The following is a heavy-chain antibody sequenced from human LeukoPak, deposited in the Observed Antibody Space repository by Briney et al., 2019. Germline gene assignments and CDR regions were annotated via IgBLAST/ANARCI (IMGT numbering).Heavy chain of an antibody. Sequence: SVRVSCKASGGTFSSYAISWVRQAPGQGLEWMGGLIPIFGTANYAQKFQGRVTITADESTSTAYMQLSSLRSEDTAVYYCASVIFGVVKDYYYYMDVWGKGTTVTVSS. CDR2: LIPIFGTA. D-gene: IGHD3-3*01. CDR3: ASVIFGVVKDYYYYMDV. J-gene: IGHJ6*03. CDR1: GGTFSSYA. V-gene: IGHV1-69*13.